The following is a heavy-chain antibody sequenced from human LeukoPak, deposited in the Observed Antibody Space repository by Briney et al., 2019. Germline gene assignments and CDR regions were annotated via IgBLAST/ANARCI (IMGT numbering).Heavy chain of an antibody. CDR2: MSHDGTRT. D-gene: IGHD6-19*01. J-gene: IGHJ4*02. Sequence: GGSLRLSCAASGFTFSGYWMQWVRQAAGKGLVWVSRMSHDGTRTDYADSVKGRFTISRDNAKNTLYLQMNSLRAEDTAVYYCARTPGIAVAGTDYWGQGTLVTVSS. V-gene: IGHV3-74*01. CDR1: GFTFSGYW. CDR3: ARTPGIAVAGTDY.